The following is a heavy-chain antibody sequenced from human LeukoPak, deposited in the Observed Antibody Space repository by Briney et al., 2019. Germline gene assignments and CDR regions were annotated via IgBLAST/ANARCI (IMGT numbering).Heavy chain of an antibody. V-gene: IGHV1-46*01. Sequence: ASVKVSCKASGYTFTSYYMHWVRQAPGQGLEWMGIINPSGGSTSYAQKFQGRVTMTRDTSISTAYMELSRLRSDDTAVYYCARGEDDFWSGYYSPFDYWGQGTLVTVSS. CDR2: INPSGGST. CDR3: ARGEDDFWSGYYSPFDY. J-gene: IGHJ4*02. CDR1: GYTFTSYY. D-gene: IGHD3-3*01.